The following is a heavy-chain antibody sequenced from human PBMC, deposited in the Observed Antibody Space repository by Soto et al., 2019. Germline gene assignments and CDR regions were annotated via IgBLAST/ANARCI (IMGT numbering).Heavy chain of an antibody. CDR1: GGTFSSYA. V-gene: IGHV1-69*01. J-gene: IGHJ4*02. Sequence: QVQLVQSGAEVKKPGSSVKVSCKASGGTFSSYAISWVRQAPGQGLEWMGGIIPIFGTANYAQKFQGRVTITADDSTSTAYMELSSLRSEDTAVYYCARDKGTIGYSYGRYYFDYWGQGTLVTVSS. D-gene: IGHD5-18*01. CDR3: ARDKGTIGYSYGRYYFDY. CDR2: IIPIFGTA.